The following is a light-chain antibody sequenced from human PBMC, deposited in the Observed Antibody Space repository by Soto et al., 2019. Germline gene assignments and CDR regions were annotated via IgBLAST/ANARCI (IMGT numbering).Light chain of an antibody. J-gene: IGLJ2*01. V-gene: IGLV7-43*01. Sequence: QAVVTQEPSLTVSPGGTVTLTCGSSTGAVTSGYYPNWFQQKPGQAPRAVIYSTNDKYSWTPARCSGSLLGGKAALTLSGVQPEDEADYCCLLYYGGAVLFGGGTKLT. CDR3: LLYYGGAVL. CDR2: STN. CDR1: TGAVTSGYY.